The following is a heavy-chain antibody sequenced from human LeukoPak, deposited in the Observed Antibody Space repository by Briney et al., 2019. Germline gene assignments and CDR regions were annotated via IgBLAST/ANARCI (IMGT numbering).Heavy chain of an antibody. J-gene: IGHJ5*01. V-gene: IGHV5-51*01. CDR1: GYSFTSYW. CDR2: ILPGDSDT. D-gene: IGHD3-9*01. CDR3: ARQYYDILTGPNWFDY. Sequence: GESLKISCKASGYSFTSYWIGWVRQMPGKALEWMGIILPGDSDTRYSPSFQGQVTISADKSITTAYLQWSSLKASDTAIYYCARQYYDILTGPNWFDYWGQGTLVTVSS.